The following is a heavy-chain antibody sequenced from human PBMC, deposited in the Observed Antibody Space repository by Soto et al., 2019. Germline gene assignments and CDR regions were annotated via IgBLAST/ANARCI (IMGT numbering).Heavy chain of an antibody. CDR2: ITGTGGNT. CDR3: ARILGYWSGLDV. V-gene: IGHV3-23*01. CDR1: GFPLSTYG. D-gene: IGHD2-8*02. Sequence: EVQLLESGGGLVQPGGSLRLSCAASGFPLSTYGMTWVRQAPGKGLEWVSAITGTGGNTYYVDSVKGRFTSSRDNSKNMLYLQMNSLMVEDTAVYYCARILGYWSGLDVWGQGTTVTVSS. J-gene: IGHJ6*02.